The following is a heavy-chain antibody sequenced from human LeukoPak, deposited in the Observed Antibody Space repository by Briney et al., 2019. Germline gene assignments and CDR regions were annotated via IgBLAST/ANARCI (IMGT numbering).Heavy chain of an antibody. CDR2: IYYSGST. D-gene: IGHD4-17*01. Sequence: PSETLSLTCAVSGGSFSGYYWSWIRQHPGQGLEWIGYIYYSGSTYYNPSLQSRVTISVDTSKNQFSLKLSSVTAADTAVYYCARSAQTVTTFPLDYWGQGTLVTVSS. V-gene: IGHV4-31*11. CDR3: ARSAQTVTTFPLDY. CDR1: GGSFSGYY. J-gene: IGHJ4*02.